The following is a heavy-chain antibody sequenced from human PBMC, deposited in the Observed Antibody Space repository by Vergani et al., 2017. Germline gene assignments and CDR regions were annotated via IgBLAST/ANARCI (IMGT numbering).Heavy chain of an antibody. V-gene: IGHV1-69*06. Sequence: QVQLVQSGAEVKKPGSSVKVSCKASGGTFSSYAISWVRQAPGQGLEWMGGIIPIFGTANYAQKFQGRVTITPDKSTSTAYMELSSLRSEDTAVYYCARHYDSSGYYYYLFDYWGQGTLVTVSS. CDR3: ARHYDSSGYYYYLFDY. CDR2: IIPIFGTA. CDR1: GGTFSSYA. J-gene: IGHJ4*02. D-gene: IGHD3-22*01.